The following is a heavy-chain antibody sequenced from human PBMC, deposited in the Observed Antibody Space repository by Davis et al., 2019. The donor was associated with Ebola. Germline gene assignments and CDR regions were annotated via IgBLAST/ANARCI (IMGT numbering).Heavy chain of an antibody. CDR1: GGSFSGYY. CDR2: INHSGST. V-gene: IGHV4-34*01. Sequence: SETLSLTCAVYGGSFSGYYWSWIRQPPGKGLEWIGEINHSGSTNYNPSLKSRVTISVDTSKNQFSLQLNSVTPEDTAVYYCASELDYDYGMDVWGQGTTVTVSS. D-gene: IGHD6-13*01. CDR3: ASELDYDYGMDV. J-gene: IGHJ6*02.